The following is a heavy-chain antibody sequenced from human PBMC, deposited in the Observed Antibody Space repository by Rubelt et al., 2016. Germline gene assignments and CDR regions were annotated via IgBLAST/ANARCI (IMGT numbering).Heavy chain of an antibody. CDR3: ARHPTALDIYYFDY. J-gene: IGHJ4*02. CDR1: GGSISSGGYY. Sequence: QVQLQESGPGLVKPSQTLSLTCTVSGGSISSGGYYWSWIRQHPGKGLAWIGSIYYSGSTYYNPSLESRVTISVDTSKNQFSLKLSSVTAADTAVYYCARHPTALDIYYFDYWGQGTLVTVSS. V-gene: IGHV4-31*03. D-gene: IGHD5-18*01. CDR2: IYYSGST.